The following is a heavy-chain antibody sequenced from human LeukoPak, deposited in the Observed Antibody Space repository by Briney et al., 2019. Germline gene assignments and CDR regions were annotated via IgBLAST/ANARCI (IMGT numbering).Heavy chain of an antibody. CDR1: GGSISSYY. J-gene: IGHJ4*02. D-gene: IGHD4-17*01. Sequence: PSETLSLTCTVSGGSISSYYWSWIRQPPGKGLEWIGEINHSGSTNYNPSLKSRVTISVDTSKNQFSLKLSSVTAADTAVYYCARGNYGDYQRCFDYWGQGTLVTVSS. V-gene: IGHV4-34*01. CDR3: ARGNYGDYQRCFDY. CDR2: INHSGST.